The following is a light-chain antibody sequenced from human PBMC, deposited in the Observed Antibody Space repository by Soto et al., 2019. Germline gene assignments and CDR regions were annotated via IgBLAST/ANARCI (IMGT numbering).Light chain of an antibody. CDR2: NVN. Sequence: QSVRTQPPTASGSPGQAVTISCTGTSRDIGGYDFVSWYQVRPGESPQLIIYNVNGRPSGVPRRFSGSKSGNTASLTVSGLQAVDEADYYCSSYSDTNISVSGTGTKVTVL. CDR3: SSYSDTNISV. V-gene: IGLV2-8*01. CDR1: SRDIGGYDF. J-gene: IGLJ1*01.